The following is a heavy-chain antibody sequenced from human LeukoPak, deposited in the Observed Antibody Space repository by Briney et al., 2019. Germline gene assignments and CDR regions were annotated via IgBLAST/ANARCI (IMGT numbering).Heavy chain of an antibody. D-gene: IGHD6-19*01. CDR3: ARRSIAVAGPFDY. V-gene: IGHV3-23*01. Sequence: GSLRLSCAASGFTFSTYAMSWVRQAPGKGLEWVSGISGSGGSTFYADSVKGRFTISRDNSKNTLYLQMNSLRAEDTAVYYCARRSIAVAGPFDYWGQGTLVTVSS. J-gene: IGHJ4*02. CDR1: GFTFSTYA. CDR2: ISGSGGST.